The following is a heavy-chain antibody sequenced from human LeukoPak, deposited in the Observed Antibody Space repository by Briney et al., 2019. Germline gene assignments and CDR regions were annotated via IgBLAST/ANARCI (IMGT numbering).Heavy chain of an antibody. Sequence: GGSLRLSCAASGFTFSSYAMTWVRQAPGKGLEWVSGISGGGGTTYYADSVKGRFTISRDNSKNTLYLQMNSLRAEATALYYCAKGAGDLWSNVDYWGQGTLVTVSS. CDR3: AKGAGDLWSNVDY. V-gene: IGHV3-23*01. CDR1: GFTFSSYA. CDR2: ISGGGGTT. D-gene: IGHD2-21*01. J-gene: IGHJ4*02.